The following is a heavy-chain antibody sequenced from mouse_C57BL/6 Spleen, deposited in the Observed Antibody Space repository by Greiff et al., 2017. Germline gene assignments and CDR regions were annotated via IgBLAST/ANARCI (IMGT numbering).Heavy chain of an antibody. CDR1: GFTFSSYA. Sequence: EVQLVESGGGLVKPGGSLKLSCAASGFTFSSYAMSWVRQTPEKRLEWVATISAGGSYTYYPDNVKGRFTISRDNAKNNLYLQMSHLKSEDTAMYYCARTPYYYGSSYYWYFDVWGTGTTVTVSS. J-gene: IGHJ1*03. CDR2: ISAGGSYT. CDR3: ARTPYYYGSSYYWYFDV. V-gene: IGHV5-4*01. D-gene: IGHD1-1*01.